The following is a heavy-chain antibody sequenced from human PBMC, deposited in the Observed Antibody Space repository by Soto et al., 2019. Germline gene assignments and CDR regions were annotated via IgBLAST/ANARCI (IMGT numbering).Heavy chain of an antibody. Sequence: SETLSLTCTVSGGSVSSGSYYWSWIRQPPGKGLEWIGSIYYSGSTNYNPSLQSRVAISVDTSKNQFSLKLKSVTAADTAIYYCARRTVNIRTFYSGLKTHCFDYWGQGAPVTVSS. CDR2: IYYSGST. CDR3: ARRTVNIRTFYSGLKTHCFDY. CDR1: GGSVSSGSYY. V-gene: IGHV4-39*01. D-gene: IGHD6-19*01. J-gene: IGHJ4*02.